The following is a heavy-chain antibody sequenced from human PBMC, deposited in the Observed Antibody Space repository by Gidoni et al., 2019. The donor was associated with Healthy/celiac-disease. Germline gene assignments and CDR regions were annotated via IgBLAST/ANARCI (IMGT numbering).Heavy chain of an antibody. V-gene: IGHV4-39*01. CDR1: GGSISSSRYY. D-gene: IGHD4-17*01. CDR3: ARLDYGDSLLSPDY. J-gene: IGHJ4*02. CDR2: SYYSGST. Sequence: QLQLQASGPGLVQPSETLSLTCTVSGGSISSSRYYWGWIRQPPGKGLEWIGSSYYSGSTYYNPSLKSRVTISVDTSKNQFSLKLSSVTAADTAVYYCARLDYGDSLLSPDYWGQGTLVTVSS.